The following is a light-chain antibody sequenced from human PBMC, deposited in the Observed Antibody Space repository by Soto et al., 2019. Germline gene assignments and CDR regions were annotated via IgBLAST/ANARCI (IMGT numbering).Light chain of an antibody. CDR1: QSVLYSSNNKNY. V-gene: IGKV4-1*01. CDR3: QQYYSTPIT. J-gene: IGKJ5*01. CDR2: WAS. Sequence: DIVMTQSPDSLAVSLGERATINCKSSQSVLYSSNNKNYLAWYQQKPGQSPKLLIYWASTREYGVPDRFSGSGSGRDFTLTISSLQADDVAVYYCQQYYSTPITFGQGSRLDIK.